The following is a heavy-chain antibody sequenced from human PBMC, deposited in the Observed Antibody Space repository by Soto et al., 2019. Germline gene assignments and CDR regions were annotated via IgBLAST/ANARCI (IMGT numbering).Heavy chain of an antibody. D-gene: IGHD3-10*01. CDR3: AREYYGSGSYPYWFDP. V-gene: IGHV1-18*01. CDR1: GYTFTSYG. J-gene: IGHJ5*02. Sequence: ASVKVSCKASGYTFTSYGISWVRQAPGQGLEWMGWISAYNGNTNYAQKLQGRVTMTTDTSTSTAYMELRSLRSDDTAVYYCAREYYGSGSYPYWFDPWGQGTLVTVS. CDR2: ISAYNGNT.